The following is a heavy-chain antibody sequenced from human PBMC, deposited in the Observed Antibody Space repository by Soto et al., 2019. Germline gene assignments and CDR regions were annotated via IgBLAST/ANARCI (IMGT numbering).Heavy chain of an antibody. CDR3: ARAEAYTTSWYAMDV. Sequence: QAPLVQSGAEVKKPGASVKVSCKASGYIFSTYGVTWVRQAPGHGLEWMGWISGLNGNTDDGQKLQGRVSMTIDTSTSTAYMDLRSLRSDDTAVYYCARAEAYTTSWYAMDVWGQGTTVIVSS. V-gene: IGHV1-18*01. D-gene: IGHD2-2*01. CDR2: ISGLNGNT. CDR1: GYIFSTYG. J-gene: IGHJ6*02.